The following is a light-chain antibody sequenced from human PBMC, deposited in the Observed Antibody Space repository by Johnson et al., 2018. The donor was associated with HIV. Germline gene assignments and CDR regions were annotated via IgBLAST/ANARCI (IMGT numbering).Light chain of an antibody. CDR1: SSNIGNNY. V-gene: IGLV1-51*02. CDR2: ENN. Sequence: QSVLTQPPSVSAAPGQKVTISCSGSSSNIGNNYVSWYQQLPGTAPKLLIYENNKRPSGIPDRFSGSKSGTSATLVITGLQAGDEADYYCGTWDSSLNVFGTGTKVTVL. CDR3: GTWDSSLNV. J-gene: IGLJ1*01.